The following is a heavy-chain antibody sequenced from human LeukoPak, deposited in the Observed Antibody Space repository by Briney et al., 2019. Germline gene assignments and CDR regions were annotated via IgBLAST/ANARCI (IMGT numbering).Heavy chain of an antibody. Sequence: GGSLRLSCAASGFTVSSNYMSWVRQAPGKGLEWVGFIMYDGSIKKYGDSVKGRFTISRDTSNKAVYVQMNSLRPQDTAVYYCAANYLENTGYDDGFDLWGQGTMVIVSS. CDR2: IMYDGSIK. V-gene: IGHV3-30*02. CDR1: GFTVSSNY. D-gene: IGHD3-9*01. CDR3: AANYLENTGYDDGFDL. J-gene: IGHJ3*01.